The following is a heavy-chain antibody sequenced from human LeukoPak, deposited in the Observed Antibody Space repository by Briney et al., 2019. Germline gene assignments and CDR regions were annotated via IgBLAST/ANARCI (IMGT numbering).Heavy chain of an antibody. D-gene: IGHD3-10*01. V-gene: IGHV3-48*03. CDR3: AKSPRSGNSPFDY. CDR1: GFTFSSYE. J-gene: IGHJ4*02. Sequence: GGSLRLSCAASGFTFSSYEMNWVRQAPGKGLEWVSYISSSGSTIYYADSVKGRFTISRDNSKNTLYLQMNSLRAEDTAVYYCAKSPRSGNSPFDYWGQGTLVTVSS. CDR2: ISSSGSTI.